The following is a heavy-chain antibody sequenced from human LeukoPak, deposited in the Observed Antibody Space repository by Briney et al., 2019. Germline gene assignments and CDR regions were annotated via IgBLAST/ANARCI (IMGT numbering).Heavy chain of an antibody. CDR3: ARDVYYYGSGSPPGLYYYYGMDV. D-gene: IGHD3-10*01. CDR2: ISAADDT. V-gene: IGHV3-13*01. Sequence: PGGSLRLSCAASGFTLSRYDMHWVRQATGEGLEWVSAISAADDTYYVGSVKGRFTISRDNSKNTLYLQMNSLRAEDTAVYYCARDVYYYGSGSPPGLYYYYGMDVWGQGTTVTVSS. J-gene: IGHJ6*02. CDR1: GFTLSRYD.